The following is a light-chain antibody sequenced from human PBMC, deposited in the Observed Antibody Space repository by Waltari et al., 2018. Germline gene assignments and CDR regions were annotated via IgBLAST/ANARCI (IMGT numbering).Light chain of an antibody. CDR1: QSVSSN. J-gene: IGKJ4*01. V-gene: IGKV3-15*01. CDR3: QQYNNWLT. Sequence: ETVMTQSPATLSVSPGERATLSCRASQSVSSNLAWYQQKPGQAPRLLIYGASTRATGIPARFSGSGSGTEFTLTISSLQSEDFAVYYCQQYNNWLTFGGGTKAEIK. CDR2: GAS.